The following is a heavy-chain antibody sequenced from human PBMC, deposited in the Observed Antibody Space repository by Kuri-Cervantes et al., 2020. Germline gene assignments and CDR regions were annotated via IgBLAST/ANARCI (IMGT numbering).Heavy chain of an antibody. CDR2: INSDGSST. J-gene: IGHJ4*02. D-gene: IGHD1-14*01. CDR3: AKEGPGPT. CDR1: GFTFSSYS. Sequence: GGSLRLSCAASGFTFSSYSMNWVRQAPGKGLEWVSRINSDGSSTSYADSVKGRFTISRDNAKNTLYLQMNSLRAEDTAVYYCAKEGPGPTWGQGTLVTVSS. V-gene: IGHV3-74*01.